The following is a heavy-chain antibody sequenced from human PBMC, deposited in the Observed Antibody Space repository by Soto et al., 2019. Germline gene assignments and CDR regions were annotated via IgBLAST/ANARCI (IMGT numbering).Heavy chain of an antibody. CDR3: ARDGSITLGTFLH. D-gene: IGHD3-10*01. CDR1: GGSISSGGYY. CDR2: IYDSGIT. J-gene: IGHJ1*01. Sequence: SETLSLTCTVSGGSISSGGYYWSWIRQHPGKGLEWIGYIYDSGITYYIPSLKSRLTMSVDTSKNQFSLKLSSVTAADTAVYYCARDGSITLGTFLHWGQGTLVTVSS. V-gene: IGHV4-31*03.